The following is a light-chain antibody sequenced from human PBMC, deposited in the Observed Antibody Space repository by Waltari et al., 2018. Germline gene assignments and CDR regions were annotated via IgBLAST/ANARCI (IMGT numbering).Light chain of an antibody. CDR2: EDS. CDR1: KVGRKS. Sequence: SYVLTQPPSESVAAGQTARLPCEGAKVGRKSVHWYPQRPGQAPVLVIYEDSDRPSGISERFSGSNYGNMATLTISRVEDGDEADYYCQVWDNDNDHSEVVFGGGTALTVL. V-gene: IGLV3-21*02. J-gene: IGLJ3*02. CDR3: QVWDNDNDHSEVV.